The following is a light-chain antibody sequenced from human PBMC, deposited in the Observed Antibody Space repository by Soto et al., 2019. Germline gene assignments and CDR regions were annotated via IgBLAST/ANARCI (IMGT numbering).Light chain of an antibody. Sequence: QSVLTQPASVSGSPGQSITISCTGTSSDVGSYNLVSWYQQHPGKAPKLMIYEGSKRPSGVSNRFSASKSGNTASLTISGLQAEDEADYYCCSYAGSSTFYVVFGGGTKLTVL. CDR1: SSDVGSYNL. CDR2: EGS. CDR3: CSYAGSSTFYVV. J-gene: IGLJ2*01. V-gene: IGLV2-23*03.